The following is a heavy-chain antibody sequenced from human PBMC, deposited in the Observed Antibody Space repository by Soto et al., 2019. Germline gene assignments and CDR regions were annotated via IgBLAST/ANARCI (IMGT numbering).Heavy chain of an antibody. CDR2: IYSGGST. J-gene: IGHJ4*02. Sequence: EVQLVETGGGLIQPGGSLRLSCAASGFTVSSNYMSWVRQAPGKGLEWVSVIYSGGSTYYADSVKGRFTISRDNSKNTLYLQMNSLSAEDTAVYDCARASDSSGYEYFDYWGQGTLVTVSS. V-gene: IGHV3-53*02. D-gene: IGHD3-22*01. CDR1: GFTVSSNY. CDR3: ARASDSSGYEYFDY.